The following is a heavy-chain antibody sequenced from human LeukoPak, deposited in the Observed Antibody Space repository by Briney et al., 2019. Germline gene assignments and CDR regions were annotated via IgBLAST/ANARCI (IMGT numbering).Heavy chain of an antibody. V-gene: IGHV4-59*01. Sequence: SETLSLTCTVSGGSISSYYWSWIRQPPGKGLEWIGYIYYSGSTNYNPSLKSRVTISVDTSKNQFSLKLSSVTAADTAVYYCARDADYGDSVTFDYWGQGTLVTVSS. CDR1: GGSISSYY. CDR3: ARDADYGDSVTFDY. J-gene: IGHJ4*02. CDR2: IYYSGST. D-gene: IGHD4-17*01.